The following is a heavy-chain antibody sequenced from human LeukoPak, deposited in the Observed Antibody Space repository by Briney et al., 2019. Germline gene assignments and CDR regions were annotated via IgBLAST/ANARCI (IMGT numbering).Heavy chain of an antibody. CDR3: ARDSYYDFWSGSPPDY. J-gene: IGHJ4*02. D-gene: IGHD3-3*01. Sequence: ASVKVSCKASGYTFINYGISWVRQAPGQGLEWMGWINPNSGGTNCAQKFQGMVTMTRDTSISTAYMELSRLRSDDTAVYYRARDSYYDFWSGSPPDYWGQGALVTVSS. CDR1: GYTFINYG. CDR2: INPNSGGT. V-gene: IGHV1-2*02.